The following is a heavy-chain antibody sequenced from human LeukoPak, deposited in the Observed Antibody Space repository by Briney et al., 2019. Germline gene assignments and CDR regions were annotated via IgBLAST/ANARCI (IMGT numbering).Heavy chain of an antibody. CDR1: GYTFTSYG. CDR2: ISAYNGNT. D-gene: IGHD3-16*02. V-gene: IGHV1-18*01. J-gene: IGHJ5*02. CDR3: ARGMITFGGVIVSNWFDP. Sequence: ASVKVSCKASGYTFTSYGISWVRQAPGQGLEWMGWISAYNGNTNYAQKLQGRVTMTTDTSTSTAYMELRGMRSDDTAVYYCARGMITFGGVIVSNWFDPWGQGTLVTVSS.